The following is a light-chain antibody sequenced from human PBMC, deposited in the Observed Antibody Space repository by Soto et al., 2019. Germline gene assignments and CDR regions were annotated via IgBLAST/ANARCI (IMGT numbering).Light chain of an antibody. J-gene: IGLJ2*01. CDR3: SSYTFSNTLI. CDR1: SSDVGGYVY. Sequence: QSALAQPASVSGSPERSITISCTGSSSDVGGYVYVSWYQQHPGKTPKLMIYEVSNRPSGVSNRFSGSKSGNTASLTISGLQTEDEADYYCSSYTFSNTLIFGGGTKVTVL. CDR2: EVS. V-gene: IGLV2-14*01.